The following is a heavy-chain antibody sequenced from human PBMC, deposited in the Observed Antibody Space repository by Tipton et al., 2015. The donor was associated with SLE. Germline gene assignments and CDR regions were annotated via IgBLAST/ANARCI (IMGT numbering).Heavy chain of an antibody. J-gene: IGHJ2*01. V-gene: IGHV4-4*08. CDR3: ARRAVPGDWYFDL. CDR2: ISTSGST. D-gene: IGHD6-19*01. CDR1: VVSISSYY. Sequence: TLSLTCTVSVVSISSYYWGCIRHPPGTGLEWIGYISTSGSTNSNPSLKSRVTISVDTSKNQFSLKLTSVTAADTAVYYCARRAVPGDWYFDLWGRGTLVTVSS.